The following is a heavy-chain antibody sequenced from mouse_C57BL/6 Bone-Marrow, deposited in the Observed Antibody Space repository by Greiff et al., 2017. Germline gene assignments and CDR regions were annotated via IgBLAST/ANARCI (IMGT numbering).Heavy chain of an antibody. V-gene: IGHV1-26*01. D-gene: IGHD3-2*02. Sequence: EVQLQQSGPELVKPGASVKISCKASGYTFTDYYMNWVKQSHGKSLEWIGDINPNNGGTSYNQKFKGKATLTVDKSSSTAYMELRSLTSEDSAVYYCARRTAQGPLAYWGQGTLVTVSA. J-gene: IGHJ3*01. CDR3: ARRTAQGPLAY. CDR2: INPNNGGT. CDR1: GYTFTDYY.